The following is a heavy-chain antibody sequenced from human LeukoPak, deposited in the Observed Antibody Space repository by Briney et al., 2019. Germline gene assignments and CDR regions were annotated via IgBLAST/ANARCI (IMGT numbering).Heavy chain of an antibody. V-gene: IGHV3-48*03. CDR3: ARRYCSSTSCTLDY. CDR2: TSSGTTTI. D-gene: IGHD2-2*01. Sequence: GGSLRLSCTASGFTFSSYEMNWVRQAPGKGLEWVSYTSSGTTTIYYADSVKGRFTISRDNAKNSLYLQMNSLRAEDTAVYYCARRYCSSTSCTLDYWGQGTLVTVSS. J-gene: IGHJ4*02. CDR1: GFTFSSYE.